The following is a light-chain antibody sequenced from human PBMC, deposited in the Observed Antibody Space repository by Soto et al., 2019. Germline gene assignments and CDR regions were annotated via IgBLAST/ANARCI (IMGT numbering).Light chain of an antibody. V-gene: IGLV1-40*01. CDR1: SSNIGANYD. CDR2: ANI. CDR3: QSYDSSLSGYV. Sequence: SVLAQPPSVSGAPGQRVTISCTGSSSNIGANYDVHWYQQLPGTAPKLLIYANIYRPSGVPDRFSGSKSGTSASLAITGLQAEDEADYYCQSYDSSLSGYVFGTGTKVNVL. J-gene: IGLJ1*01.